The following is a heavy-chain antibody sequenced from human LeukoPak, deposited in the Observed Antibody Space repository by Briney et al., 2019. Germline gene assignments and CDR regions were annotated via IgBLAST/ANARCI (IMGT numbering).Heavy chain of an antibody. J-gene: IGHJ4*02. CDR3: ARIPVSAIKYYFDY. CDR1: GYTFTSYG. CDR2: ISAYNGNT. V-gene: IGHV1-18*01. Sequence: ASVKVSCKASGYTFTSYGISWVRQAPGQGLEWMGWISAYNGNTNYAQKLQGRVTMTTDTSTRTAYIELRSLRSDDTAVYYCARIPVSAIKYYFDYWGQGTLVTVSS. D-gene: IGHD3-16*01.